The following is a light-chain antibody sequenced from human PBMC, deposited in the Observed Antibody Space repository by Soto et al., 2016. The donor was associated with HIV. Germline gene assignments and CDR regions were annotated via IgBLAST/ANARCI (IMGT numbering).Light chain of an antibody. J-gene: IGLJ2*01. CDR2: HDS. Sequence: SYELTQPPSVSVAPGKTARIPCGGNNIGSKDVHWYQQKPGQAPVLVVYHDSDRPSGIPEQFSGSNSGSTATLTISRVGAGDEADYYCQVWDRSDDHHVVFGGGTKLTVL. V-gene: IGLV3-21*03. CDR3: QVWDRSDDHHVV. CDR1: NIGSKD.